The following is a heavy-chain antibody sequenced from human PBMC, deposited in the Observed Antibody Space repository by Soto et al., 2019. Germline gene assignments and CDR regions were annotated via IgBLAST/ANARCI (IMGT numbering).Heavy chain of an antibody. J-gene: IGHJ4*02. D-gene: IGHD3-10*01. CDR2: ISGSGGST. CDR1: RFRLSIYA. CDR3: ANGYGSGSYFDY. V-gene: IGHV3-23*01. Sequence: GGCLEICSAACRFRLSIYAVTGSRQAPGKGLEWVSAISGSGGSTYYADSVKGRFTISRDNSKNTLYLQMNSLRAEDTAVYYCANGYGSGSYFDYWGQGTLVTVSS.